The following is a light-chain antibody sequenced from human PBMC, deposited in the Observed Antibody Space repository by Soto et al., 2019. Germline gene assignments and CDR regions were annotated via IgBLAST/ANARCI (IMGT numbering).Light chain of an antibody. CDR3: CSYAGSGTFV. V-gene: IGLV2-23*01. J-gene: IGLJ1*01. CDR2: EGN. Sequence: QSALTQPASVSGSPGQSITISCTGTSNDVGTYNLVSWYQQHPGKAPKVMIYEGNKRPSGVSDRFSASKSGNTASLTISGLQAEDEADFYCCSYAGSGTFVFGTGTKVNVL. CDR1: SNDVGTYNL.